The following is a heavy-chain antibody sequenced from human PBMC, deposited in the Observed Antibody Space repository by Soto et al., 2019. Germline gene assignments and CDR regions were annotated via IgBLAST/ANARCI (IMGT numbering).Heavy chain of an antibody. CDR3: ARGVRD. CDR1: GGSISSGGYH. CDR2: IYYSGST. J-gene: IGHJ4*02. V-gene: IGHV4-31*03. Sequence: QVQLQESGPGLVKPSQTLSLTCTVSGGSISSGGYHWSWIRQHPGKGLEWIGYIYYSGSTSYNPSLKSRVTLSEDTSKNQFSLKLSSVTAADTAVYFCARGVRDWGQGTLVTVSS. D-gene: IGHD3-10*01.